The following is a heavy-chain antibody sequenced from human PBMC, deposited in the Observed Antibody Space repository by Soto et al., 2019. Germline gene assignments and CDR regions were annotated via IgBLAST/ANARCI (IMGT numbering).Heavy chain of an antibody. CDR1: GVPFSGYY. D-gene: IGHD1-26*01. CDR3: ANLIVFHSSYYHDY. CDR2: INQSGNT. V-gene: IGHV4-34*01. J-gene: IGHJ4*01. Sequence: SETLSLTCALYGVPFSGYYWSWIRQSPGKGLEWIGEINQSGNTNYNPSLKSRVTMLVDTSKNQFSLSLSSVTAADTAVYYCANLIVFHSSYYHDYWGHGTLVTVSS.